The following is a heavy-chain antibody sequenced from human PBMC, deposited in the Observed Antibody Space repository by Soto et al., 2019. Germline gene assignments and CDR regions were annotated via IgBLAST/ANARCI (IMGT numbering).Heavy chain of an antibody. CDR2: IKQDGSEK. CDR3: ARDHKGPYYFDY. J-gene: IGHJ4*02. V-gene: IGHV3-7*01. Sequence: GGSLRLSCAASGFTFSSYWMTWVRQAPGKGLEWVANIKQDGSEKYYVDSVEGRFTISRDNAKNSLYLQMNSLRAEDTAVYYCARDHKGPYYFDYWGQGTLVTVSS. CDR1: GFTFSSYW.